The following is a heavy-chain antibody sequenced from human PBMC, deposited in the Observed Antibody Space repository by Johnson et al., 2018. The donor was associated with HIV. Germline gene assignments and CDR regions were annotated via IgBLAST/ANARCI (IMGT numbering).Heavy chain of an antibody. V-gene: IGHV3-33*06. CDR3: AKDLRQVAVNDVFDI. CDR2: IWYDGSNK. CDR1: GFTFSSYG. J-gene: IGHJ3*02. D-gene: IGHD6-19*01. Sequence: QMQLVESGGGVVQPGRSLRLSCAASGFTFSSYGMHWVRQAPGKGLEWVAVIWYDGSNKYYADSVKGRFTISRDNSKNKLYLQMNSLRVEDTAVYYCAKDLRQVAVNDVFDIWGQGTVVSVSS.